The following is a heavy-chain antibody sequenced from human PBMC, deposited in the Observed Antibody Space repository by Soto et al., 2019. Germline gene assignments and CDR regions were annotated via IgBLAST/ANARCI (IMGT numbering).Heavy chain of an antibody. D-gene: IGHD6-19*01. J-gene: IGHJ3*02. CDR3: AREIPGDGYSSGWLSWHAFDI. Sequence: PGGSLRLSCAASGFTFRSYGMHWVRQAPGKGLEWVTIISYDGSNKYYVDSVKGRFTISRDNAKNSLYLQMNSLRAEDTAVYYCAREIPGDGYSSGWLSWHAFDIWGQGTMVTVSS. CDR1: GFTFRSYG. V-gene: IGHV3-30*03. CDR2: ISYDGSNK.